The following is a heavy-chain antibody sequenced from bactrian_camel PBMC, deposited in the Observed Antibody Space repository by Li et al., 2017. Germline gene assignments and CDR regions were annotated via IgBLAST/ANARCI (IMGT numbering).Heavy chain of an antibody. CDR2: ITVNSDGGRT. Sequence: HVQLVESGGGLVQPGASLSLSCAASGFTISSVWMYWVRQAPGKGLEWVSHITVNSDGGRTTYADSVKGRFTISRDNAKNTLYLQLNSLKIEDTAMYYCANLGSGIMRLWGPGTQVTVS. V-gene: IGHV3S1*01. J-gene: IGHJ4*01. CDR1: GFTISSVW. CDR3: ANLGSGIMRL. D-gene: IGHD3*01.